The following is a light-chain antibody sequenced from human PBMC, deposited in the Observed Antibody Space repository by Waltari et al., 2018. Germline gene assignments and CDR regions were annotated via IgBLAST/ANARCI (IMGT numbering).Light chain of an antibody. J-gene: IGKJ2*01. CDR3: QQYNSPFA. V-gene: IGKV1-5*03. CDR1: QSISTW. Sequence: DIRMTQSPSTLSASVGDRVTITCRASQSISTWLAWYQQQPGKAPKLLIYKASNLESGVPSRFSGSGSGTEFTLTISSLQPDDFATYYCQQYNSPFAFGQGTK. CDR2: KAS.